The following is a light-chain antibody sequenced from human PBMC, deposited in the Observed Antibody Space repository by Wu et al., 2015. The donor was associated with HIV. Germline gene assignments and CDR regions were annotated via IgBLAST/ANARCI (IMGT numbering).Light chain of an antibody. Sequence: EIVLTQSPGTLSLSPGERATLSCRASQSISSSYLAWYQQKAGQAPRLLIYGASSRATGIPDRFSGGGSGAHFTLTITRVEPEDFAVYYCQQYGSSPWTFGQGTKVEIK. CDR2: GAS. V-gene: IGKV3-20*01. CDR1: QSISSSY. J-gene: IGKJ1*01. CDR3: QQYGSSPWT.